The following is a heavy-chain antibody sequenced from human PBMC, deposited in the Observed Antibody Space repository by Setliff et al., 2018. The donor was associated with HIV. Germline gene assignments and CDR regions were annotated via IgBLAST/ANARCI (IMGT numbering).Heavy chain of an antibody. V-gene: IGHV3-15*01. D-gene: IGHD4-17*01. Sequence: PGGSLRLSCTASGFTFGDYTLSWVRQAPGKGLEWVGRIKSKTDGVTTDSAAPVKGRFTISRDDSKNILYLQMNSLKTEDTAMYYCTTDPLTYGDSPFDYWGQGTLVTVSS. CDR2: IKSKTDGVTT. CDR1: GFTFGDYT. J-gene: IGHJ4*02. CDR3: TTDPLTYGDSPFDY.